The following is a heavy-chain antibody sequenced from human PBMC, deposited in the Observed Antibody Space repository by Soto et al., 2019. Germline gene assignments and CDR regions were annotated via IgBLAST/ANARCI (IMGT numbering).Heavy chain of an antibody. CDR3: AHRFYSGYDPTLYYYYGMDV. CDR1: GFSLSTSGVG. CDR2: IYWNDDK. J-gene: IGHJ6*02. Sequence: QITLKESGPTLVKPTQTLTLTCTFSGFSLSTSGVGVGWIRQPPGKALEWLALIYWNDDKRYSPSLKSRLTITKDTSKNQVVLTMTNMDPVDTATYYCAHRFYSGYDPTLYYYYGMDVWGQGTTVTVSS. D-gene: IGHD5-12*01. V-gene: IGHV2-5*01.